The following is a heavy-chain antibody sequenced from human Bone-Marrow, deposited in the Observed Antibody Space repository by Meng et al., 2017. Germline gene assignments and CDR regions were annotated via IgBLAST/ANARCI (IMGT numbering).Heavy chain of an antibody. V-gene: IGHV1-69*02. Sequence: SVKVSCKASGGTFSSYTISWVRQAPGQGLEWMGRIIPILGIANYAQKFQGRVTITADKSTSTAYMELRSLRSDDTAVYYCARVQQSAAIFYYYYYGMDVWGQGTTVTVSS. CDR3: ARVQQSAAIFYYYYYGMDV. J-gene: IGHJ6*02. CDR2: IIPILGIA. D-gene: IGHD1-1*01. CDR1: GGTFSSYT.